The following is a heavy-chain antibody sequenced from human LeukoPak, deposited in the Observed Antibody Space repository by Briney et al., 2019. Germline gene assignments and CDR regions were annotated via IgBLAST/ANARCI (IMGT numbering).Heavy chain of an antibody. CDR1: GFTFSTYA. J-gene: IGHJ1*01. V-gene: IGHV3-23*01. CDR2: IAVSASNT. D-gene: IGHD6-6*01. Sequence: HPGGSLRLSCAASGFTFSTYAMSWVRQAPGKGLEWVSMIAVSASNTYYADSVKGRFTISRDSSKNTLYLQMNSLTADDTAVYYCATTSQFSFQHWGQGTLVTASS. CDR3: ATTSQFSFQH.